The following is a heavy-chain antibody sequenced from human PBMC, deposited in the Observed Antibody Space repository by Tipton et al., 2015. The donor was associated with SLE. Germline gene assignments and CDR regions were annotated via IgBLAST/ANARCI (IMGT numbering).Heavy chain of an antibody. CDR1: GGSFSGYY. D-gene: IGHD6-19*01. CDR2: INHSGST. J-gene: IGHJ4*02. V-gene: IGHV4-34*01. CDR3: ARDSSSGVDY. Sequence: TLSLTCAVHGGSFSGYYWSWIRQPPGKGLEWIGEINHSGSTNYNPSLKSRVTISVDTSKNQFSLKLSSVTAADTAVYYCARDSSSGVDYWGQGTLVTVSS.